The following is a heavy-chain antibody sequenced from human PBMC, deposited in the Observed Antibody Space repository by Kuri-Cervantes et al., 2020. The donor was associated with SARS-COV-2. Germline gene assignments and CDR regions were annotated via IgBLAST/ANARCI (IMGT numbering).Heavy chain of an antibody. CDR3: AREYCSSTSCYGAFDI. J-gene: IGHJ3*02. V-gene: IGHV4-38-2*02. Sequence: SETLSLTCTVSGYSISSGYYWGWIRQPPGKGLEWIGSIYHSGSTYYNPSLKSRVTISVDTSKNQFSLKLRSVTAADTAVYYCAREYCSSTSCYGAFDIWGQGTMVTVSS. CDR1: GYSISSGYY. CDR2: IYHSGST. D-gene: IGHD2-2*01.